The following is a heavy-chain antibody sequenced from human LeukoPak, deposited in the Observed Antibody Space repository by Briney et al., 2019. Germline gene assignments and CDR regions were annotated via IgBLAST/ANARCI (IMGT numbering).Heavy chain of an antibody. V-gene: IGHV4-59*01. Sequence: SETLSLTCTVSGGSISRYYWSWIRRPPGKGLEWIGYIDDSGNTNYNPSLKSQVTISVDKSKNQFSLKLSFVTAADTAMYYCARSDYHDSGSHTVFDAFDIWGQGTRVTVSS. CDR3: ARSDYHDSGSHTVFDAFDI. J-gene: IGHJ3*02. D-gene: IGHD3-10*01. CDR1: GGSISRYY. CDR2: IDDSGNT.